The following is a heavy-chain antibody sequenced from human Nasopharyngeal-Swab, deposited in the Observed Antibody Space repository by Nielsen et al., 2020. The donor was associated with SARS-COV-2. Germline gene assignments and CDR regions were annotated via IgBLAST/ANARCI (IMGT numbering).Heavy chain of an antibody. V-gene: IGHV4-34*13. Sequence: WIRQPPGKGLEWIGEINHSGSTNYNPSLKSRVTISVDTSKNQFSLKLSSVTAADTAVYYCARDREDEGWRGERWGDTGGQGKIGTVSS. CDR2: INHSGST. D-gene: IGHD1-1*01. CDR3: ARDREDEGWRGERWGDT. J-gene: IGHJ5*02.